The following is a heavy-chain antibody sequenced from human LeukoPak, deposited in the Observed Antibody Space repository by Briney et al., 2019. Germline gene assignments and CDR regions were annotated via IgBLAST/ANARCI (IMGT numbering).Heavy chain of an antibody. D-gene: IGHD3-3*01. V-gene: IGHV3-9*01. CDR1: GFTFDDYA. J-gene: IGHJ4*02. CDR2: ISWNSGSI. Sequence: GGSLSLSCAASGFTFDDYAMHWVRQAPGKGLEWVSGISWNSGSIGYADSVRGRFTISRDNAKNSLYLQMNSLRAEDTAVYYCAKSFFMECFDYWGQGTLVTVSS. CDR3: AKSFFMECFDY.